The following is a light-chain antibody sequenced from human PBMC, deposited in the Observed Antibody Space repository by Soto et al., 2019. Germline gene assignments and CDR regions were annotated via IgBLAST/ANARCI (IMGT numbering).Light chain of an antibody. V-gene: IGKV1-5*03. J-gene: IGKJ1*01. CDR2: KAS. Sequence: DIQMTQSPSTLSASVGDRVTITCRASQSISNWLAWYQQKPGKAPKLLIYKASSLESGVPSRFSGSGSGTDFTLTISILQPDDFATYYCQHYDGYPWTFGQGTKVEIK. CDR1: QSISNW. CDR3: QHYDGYPWT.